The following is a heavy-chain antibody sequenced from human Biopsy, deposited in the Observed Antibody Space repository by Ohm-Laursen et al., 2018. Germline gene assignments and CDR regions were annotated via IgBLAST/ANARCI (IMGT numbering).Heavy chain of an antibody. CDR1: GFTFSSYS. V-gene: IGHV3-23*01. J-gene: IGHJ5*02. CDR3: AKEVFSAVGTSGFDP. CDR2: ISGSGGRT. Sequence: GSLRLSCTASGFTFSSYSMNWVRQAPGKGLEWVSGISGSGGRTYYAESMEGRFTISRDNSKKTVYLQMKSLRAEDTAVYYCAKEVFSAVGTSGFDPWGQGTLVTVSS. D-gene: IGHD1/OR15-1a*01.